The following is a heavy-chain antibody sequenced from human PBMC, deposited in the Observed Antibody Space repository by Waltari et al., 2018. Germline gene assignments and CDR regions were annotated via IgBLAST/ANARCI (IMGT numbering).Heavy chain of an antibody. CDR2: INHTGRT. CDR3: ARVRVEVVPGAMFSFASHYFDR. Sequence: VPLRQRAAGLFTPPQTLPLTCAVSAGPFRDSWWYWILQPPGKGLEWIGEINHTGRTNYTPAVQSGRTIPLDTSKKQMSLRLSSVTAADTAVYFCARVRVEVVPGAMFSFASHYFDRWGQGALVTVSS. D-gene: IGHD2-2*01. V-gene: IGHV4-34*01. CDR1: AGPFRDSW. J-gene: IGHJ4*02.